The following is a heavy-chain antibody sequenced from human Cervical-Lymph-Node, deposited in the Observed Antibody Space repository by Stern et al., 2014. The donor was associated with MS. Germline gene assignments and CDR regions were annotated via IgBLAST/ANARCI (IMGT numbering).Heavy chain of an antibody. D-gene: IGHD3-10*01. CDR2: IIPIFDAP. V-gene: IGHV1-69*01. Sequence: QVQLGQSGAEVKKVGSSGKASCKASGDTLSSITISWVRQAPGQGLEWMGGIIPIFDAPNYAQKFQGRVRITSDETTNTAHMELSSLRSEDTAVYYCASGAHGMDVWGQGTAVTVSS. CDR3: ASGAHGMDV. J-gene: IGHJ6*02. CDR1: GDTLSSIT.